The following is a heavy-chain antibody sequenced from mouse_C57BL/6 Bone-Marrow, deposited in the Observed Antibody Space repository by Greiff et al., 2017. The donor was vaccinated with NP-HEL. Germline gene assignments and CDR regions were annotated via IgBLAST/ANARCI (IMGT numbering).Heavy chain of an antibody. J-gene: IGHJ1*03. CDR1: GFTFTDYY. CDR3: GRSPITPVVGYFEV. CDR2: IRNKANGYTT. V-gene: IGHV7-3*01. Sequence: DVMLVESGGGLVQPGGSLSLSCAASGFTFTDYYMSWVRQPPGQALEWLGFIRNKANGYTTEYSASVKGRFTIARDNSQSILYLQMHALRAEDSATYYCGRSPITPVVGYFEVWGTGTTVTVSS. D-gene: IGHD1-1*01.